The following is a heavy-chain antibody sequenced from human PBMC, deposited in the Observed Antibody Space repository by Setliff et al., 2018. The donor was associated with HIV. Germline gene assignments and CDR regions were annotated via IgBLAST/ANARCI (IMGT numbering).Heavy chain of an antibody. D-gene: IGHD1-26*01. J-gene: IGHJ6*03. V-gene: IGHV3-23*01. Sequence: GGSLRLSCTASGFSFDDYALTWVRQAPGKGLEWVSGIRGSGGSTYYADSVKGRFTISRDNSKSRLYLQMNTLRAEDTAIYFCARDGRGGSSPYYYYMDVWGKGTAVTVSS. CDR3: ARDGRGGSSPYYYYMDV. CDR1: GFSFDDYA. CDR2: IRGSGGST.